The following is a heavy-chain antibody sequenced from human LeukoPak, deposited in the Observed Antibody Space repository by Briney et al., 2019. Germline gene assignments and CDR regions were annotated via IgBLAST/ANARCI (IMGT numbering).Heavy chain of an antibody. CDR3: AAVRVGAFYYFDY. D-gene: IGHD1-26*01. Sequence: ASVKVSCKASGFTFTSSAMQWVRQARGQRLEWIGWIVVGSGNTNYAQKFQERVTITRDMSTSTAYMELSSLRSEDTAVYYCAAVRVGAFYYFDYWGQGTLVTVSS. CDR2: IVVGSGNT. V-gene: IGHV1-58*02. CDR1: GFTFTSSA. J-gene: IGHJ4*02.